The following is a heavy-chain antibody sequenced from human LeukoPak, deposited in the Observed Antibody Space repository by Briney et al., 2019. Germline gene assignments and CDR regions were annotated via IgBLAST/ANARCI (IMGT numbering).Heavy chain of an antibody. CDR1: GFTFSTYN. CDR2: ISSSSSYI. Sequence: GGSLRLSCVASGFTFSTYNMNWVRQAPGRGLEWVSSISSSSSYIYYADSVKGRFTISRDNAKNSLYLQMNSLRAEDTAVYYCARAAAGKDYFDYWGQGTLVTVSS. CDR3: ARAAAGKDYFDY. J-gene: IGHJ4*02. V-gene: IGHV3-21*01. D-gene: IGHD6-13*01.